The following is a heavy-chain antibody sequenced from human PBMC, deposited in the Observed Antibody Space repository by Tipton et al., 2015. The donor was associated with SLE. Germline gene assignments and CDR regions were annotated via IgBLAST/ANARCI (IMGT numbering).Heavy chain of an antibody. J-gene: IGHJ4*02. CDR2: IYYSGST. CDR1: GFTFSSYA. CDR3: ARVLDSAILDY. D-gene: IGHD3/OR15-3a*01. Sequence: LRLSCAASGFTFSSYAMSWIRQHPGKGLEWIGYIYYSGSTYYNPSLKSRVTISVDTSKNQFSLKLSSVTAADTAVYYCARVLDSAILDYWGQGTLVTVSS. V-gene: IGHV4-31*02.